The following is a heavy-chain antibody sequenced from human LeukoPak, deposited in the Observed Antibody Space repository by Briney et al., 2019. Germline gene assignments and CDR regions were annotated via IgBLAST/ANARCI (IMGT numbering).Heavy chain of an antibody. Sequence: ASVKVSCKASGYTFINNDVNWFRQAPGQGLEWVGWMNPNSGATGFAQKFQGRVTMTRDTSINTAYMELSSLRSEDTAIYYCARGPRDYDVSVRHNWFDRWGQGTLVTVSS. CDR2: MNPNSGAT. J-gene: IGHJ5*02. CDR1: GYTFINND. CDR3: ARGPRDYDVSVRHNWFDR. V-gene: IGHV1-8*01. D-gene: IGHD3-3*01.